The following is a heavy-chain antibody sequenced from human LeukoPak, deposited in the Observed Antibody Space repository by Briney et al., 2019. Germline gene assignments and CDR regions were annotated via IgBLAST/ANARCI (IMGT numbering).Heavy chain of an antibody. D-gene: IGHD3-10*01. J-gene: IGHJ4*02. CDR2: TYYRSKWYS. CDR1: GDSVSSNSAA. V-gene: IGHV6-1*01. CDR3: ARTGGHFDY. Sequence: SQTLSLTCAISGDSVSSNSAAWNWIRQSPSRGLEWLGRTYYRSKWYSEYAVSVRGRATINPDTSKNRFSLQLKSVTPEDTAVYYCARTGGHFDYWGQGTLVTVSS.